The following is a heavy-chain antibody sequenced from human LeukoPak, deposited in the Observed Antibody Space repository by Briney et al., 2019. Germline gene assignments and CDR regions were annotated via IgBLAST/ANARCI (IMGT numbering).Heavy chain of an antibody. J-gene: IGHJ4*02. CDR2: ISYGGNVR. CDR3: ARDSRRGSPDYLDY. CDR1: GFTLSNYP. D-gene: IGHD1-26*01. Sequence: GGSLRLSCAASGFTLSNYPMHWVRQAPGKGLEWVAVISYGGNVRYHADSVKGRFTISRDGSKSTLYLEMSSLRDEDTAVYYCARDSRRGSPDYLDYWGQGTLVTVSS. V-gene: IGHV3-30*04.